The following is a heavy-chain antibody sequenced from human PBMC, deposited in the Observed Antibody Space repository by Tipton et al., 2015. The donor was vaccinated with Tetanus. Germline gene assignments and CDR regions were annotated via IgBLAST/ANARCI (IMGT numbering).Heavy chain of an antibody. Sequence: QLVQSGAEMKKPGASVKVPCKASGYTFTGYYIYWVRQAPGQGLEWMGWIDPNSGGTVYAQKFQGRVPMTRDTSISTGYMELRSLRSDDTAVYYCARDRGDYIYYGMDVWGPGTTVTVS. CDR1: GYTFTGYY. CDR3: ARDRGDYIYYGMDV. D-gene: IGHD3-22*01. V-gene: IGHV1-2*02. J-gene: IGHJ6*02. CDR2: IDPNSGGT.